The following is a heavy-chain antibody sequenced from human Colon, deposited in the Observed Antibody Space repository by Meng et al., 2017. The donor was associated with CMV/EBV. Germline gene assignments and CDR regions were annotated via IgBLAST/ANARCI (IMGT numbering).Heavy chain of an antibody. Sequence: KVSCKGSGYSFTSYSIGWVRQMPGKGLEWMGIIYPGDSDTRYSPSFQGQVTISADKSTSTAYLQWSSLKASDNAMYYCARLSHNYGSGSYYKDYYYGMEVWGQGTTVTVSS. CDR3: ARLSHNYGSGSYYKDYYYGMEV. J-gene: IGHJ6*02. CDR1: GYSFTSYS. V-gene: IGHV5-51*01. D-gene: IGHD3-10*01. CDR2: IYPGDSDT.